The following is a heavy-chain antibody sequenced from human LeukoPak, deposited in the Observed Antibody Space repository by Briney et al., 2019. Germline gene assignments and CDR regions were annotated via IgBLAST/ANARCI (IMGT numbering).Heavy chain of an antibody. D-gene: IGHD6-13*01. V-gene: IGHV1-2*02. Sequence: ASVKVSCKASGYTFTGYYMHWVRQAPGQGLEWMGWINPNSGGTNYAQKFQGRVTTTRDTSISTAYMELSRLRSDDTAVYYCARDTRPSSWYLYWGQGTLVTVSS. CDR3: ARDTRPSSWYLY. CDR2: INPNSGGT. J-gene: IGHJ4*02. CDR1: GYTFTGYY.